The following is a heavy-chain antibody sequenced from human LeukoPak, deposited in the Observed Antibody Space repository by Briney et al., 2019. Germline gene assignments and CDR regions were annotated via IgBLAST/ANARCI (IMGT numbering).Heavy chain of an antibody. D-gene: IGHD6-13*01. CDR1: GFTFSSYW. Sequence: GGSLRLSCAASGFTFSSYWMSWVRQAPGKGLEWVANIKQDGSEKYYVDSVKGRFTISRDNAKNSLYLQMNSLRAEDMAVYYCARDLGYSSSWYEGGYWGQGTLVTVSS. V-gene: IGHV3-7*01. CDR3: ARDLGYSSSWYEGGY. J-gene: IGHJ4*02. CDR2: IKQDGSEK.